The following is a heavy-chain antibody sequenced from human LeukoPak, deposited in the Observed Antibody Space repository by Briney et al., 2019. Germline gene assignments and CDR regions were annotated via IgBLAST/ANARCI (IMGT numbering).Heavy chain of an antibody. D-gene: IGHD5-18*01. CDR1: GFIFSDYY. V-gene: IGHV3-11*01. J-gene: IGHJ3*02. CDR3: AKDPTRGRGYGPLPYDAFDM. CDR2: ISSSCSNM. Sequence: GGSLRLSCAASGFIFSDYYMIWIRQAPGKGLEGFSYISSSCSNMYYTVSVKGRFTIHRDNSKNTLYLQMNSLRAEDTAVYYCAKDPTRGRGYGPLPYDAFDMWGQGTMVTVSS.